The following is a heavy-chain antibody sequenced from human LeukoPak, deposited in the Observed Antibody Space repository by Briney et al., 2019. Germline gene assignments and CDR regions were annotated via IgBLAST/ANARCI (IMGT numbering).Heavy chain of an antibody. Sequence: SETLSLTCAVYGGSFSGYYWSWIRQPPGKGLEWIGEINHSGSTNYNPSLKSRVTISVDTSKNQFSLKLSSVTAADTAVYYCARGAPYYYGSGSTFDSWGQGTLVTVSS. CDR2: INHSGST. V-gene: IGHV4-34*01. D-gene: IGHD3-10*01. CDR1: GGSFSGYY. J-gene: IGHJ4*02. CDR3: ARGAPYYYGSGSTFDS.